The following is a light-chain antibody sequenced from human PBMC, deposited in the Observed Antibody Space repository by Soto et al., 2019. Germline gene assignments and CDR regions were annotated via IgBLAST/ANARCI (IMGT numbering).Light chain of an antibody. J-gene: IGKJ1*01. CDR3: HQYGSPPAT. CDR2: DAS. Sequence: DIQMTQSPSSLSATVGDRVTITCRASQTIGKYLNWYQQQPGKVPKLLIYDASYLQSGVPSRFSGSGSGTDFTLTISRLEPEDFAVYYCHQYGSPPATFGQGTKVDIK. CDR1: QTIGKY. V-gene: IGKV1-39*01.